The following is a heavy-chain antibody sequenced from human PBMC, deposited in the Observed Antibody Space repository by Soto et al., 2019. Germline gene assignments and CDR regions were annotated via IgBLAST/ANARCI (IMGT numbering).Heavy chain of an antibody. CDR3: ARRGYSTGWYYFDS. CDR2: ILYSGST. J-gene: IGHJ4*02. V-gene: IGHV4-59*01. Sequence: PSETLSLTCSVSGGSISSYYWSWIRQPPGKGLEWIGYILYSGSTNYSPSLKSRVTISVDTSKNQFSLKLTSVTAADTAVYYCARRGYSTGWYYFDSWGQRTLVTVSS. CDR1: GGSISSYY. D-gene: IGHD6-19*01.